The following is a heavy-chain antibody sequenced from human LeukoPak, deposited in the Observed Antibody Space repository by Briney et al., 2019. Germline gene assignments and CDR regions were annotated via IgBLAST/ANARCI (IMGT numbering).Heavy chain of an antibody. Sequence: SGGSLRLSCAASGFTLSSYAMSWVRHAPGKGLEWVSAISGSGGSTYYADSVKGRLTISTDNSKNTLYLQMNSLRAEDTAVYYCAKGGRFLEWTIDYWGQGTLVTVSS. CDR1: GFTLSSYA. V-gene: IGHV3-23*01. J-gene: IGHJ4*02. CDR2: ISGSGGST. CDR3: AKGGRFLEWTIDY. D-gene: IGHD3-3*01.